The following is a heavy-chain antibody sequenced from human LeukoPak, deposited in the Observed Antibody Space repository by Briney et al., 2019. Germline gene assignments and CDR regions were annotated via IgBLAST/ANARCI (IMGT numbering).Heavy chain of an antibody. Sequence: PSETLSLTCAVYGGSFSGYYWSWIRQPPGKGLEWIGEINHSGSTNYNPSLKSRVTISVDTSKNQFSLKLSSVTAADTAVYYCARHLTESCSSTSCRPQGFDYWGQGTLVTVSS. D-gene: IGHD2-2*01. J-gene: IGHJ4*02. CDR2: INHSGST. CDR3: ARHLTESCSSTSCRPQGFDY. CDR1: GGSFSGYY. V-gene: IGHV4-34*01.